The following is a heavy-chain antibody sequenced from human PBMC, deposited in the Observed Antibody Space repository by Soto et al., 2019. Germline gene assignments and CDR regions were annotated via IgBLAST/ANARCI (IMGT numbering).Heavy chain of an antibody. D-gene: IGHD4-17*01. CDR2: IYPGDSDT. V-gene: IGHV5-51*01. J-gene: IGHJ5*02. CDR1: GYSFTSYW. Sequence: GESLKISCKGSGYSFTSYWIGWVRQMPGKGLELMGVIYPGDSDTRYSPSFQGQVTISADKSISTAYLQWVSLKASDTAMYYCARHSTTVTNNWFDPWGQGTLVTVSS. CDR3: ARHSTTVTNNWFDP.